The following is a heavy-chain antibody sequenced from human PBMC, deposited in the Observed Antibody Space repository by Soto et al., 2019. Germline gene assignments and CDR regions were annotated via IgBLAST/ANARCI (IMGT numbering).Heavy chain of an antibody. D-gene: IGHD1-26*01. CDR2: VYHNGGA. J-gene: IGHJ5*02. V-gene: IGHV4-39*01. CDR1: VVSIHNSHSF. Sequence: SETLSLTCTVSVVSIHNSHSFWAWIRQPPGKGLQFIASVYHNGGAHYNSSLKSRVTISVDTANNQVSLRMRSLTAADTAFYYCAHRLLNVGATRRWFDPWGQGTLVTVSS. CDR3: AHRLLNVGATRRWFDP.